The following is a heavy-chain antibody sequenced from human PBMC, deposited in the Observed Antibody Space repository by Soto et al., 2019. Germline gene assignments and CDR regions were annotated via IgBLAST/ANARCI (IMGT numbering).Heavy chain of an antibody. V-gene: IGHV4-59*01. Sequence: PSEPLSLTCTVSGGSITLYYWNWIRRSPGKGLEWIGYMYSSGGTNYRSSLKSRVTISGDTSKNQFSLRLRSVTAADTAVYFCARSTGYGDSYFDYWGQGALVTVSS. J-gene: IGHJ4*02. D-gene: IGHD4-17*01. CDR1: GGSITLYY. CDR3: ARSTGYGDSYFDY. CDR2: MYSSGGT.